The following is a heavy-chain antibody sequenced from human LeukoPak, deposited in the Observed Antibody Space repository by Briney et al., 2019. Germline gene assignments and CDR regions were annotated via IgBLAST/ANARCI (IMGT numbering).Heavy chain of an antibody. D-gene: IGHD3-22*01. J-gene: IGHJ5*02. V-gene: IGHV4-59*01. CDR2: IYYSGST. CDR3: ARGSPYSSGYYCIPWDNWFDP. CDR1: GGSISSYY. Sequence: PSETLSLTCTVSGGSISSYYWSWIRQPPGKGLEWIGYIYYSGSTNYNPSLKSRVTISVDTSKNQFSLKPSSVTAADTAVYYCARGSPYSSGYYCIPWDNWFDPWGQGTLVTVSS.